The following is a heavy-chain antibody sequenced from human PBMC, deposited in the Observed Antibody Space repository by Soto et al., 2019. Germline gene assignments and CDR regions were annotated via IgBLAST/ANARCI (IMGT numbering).Heavy chain of an antibody. CDR3: TRGGSSSPYYDPMDV. V-gene: IGHV3-72*01. D-gene: IGHD6-6*01. J-gene: IGHJ6*02. CDR2: SSDKVNSYTT. Sequence: EVQLVESGGGLVQPGGSLRLACTASGFILSDHYMDWVRQAPGKGLEWIGRSSDKVNSYTTQYAASVKGRFTISRDESKDSLYLQIDNLKTEDTAVYFCTRGGSSSPYYDPMDVWGQGTTVIISS. CDR1: GFILSDHY.